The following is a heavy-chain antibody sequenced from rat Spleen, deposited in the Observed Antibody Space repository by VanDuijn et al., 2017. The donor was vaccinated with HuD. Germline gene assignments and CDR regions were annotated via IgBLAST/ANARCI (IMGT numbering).Heavy chain of an antibody. V-gene: IGHV2-41*01. J-gene: IGHJ3*01. Sequence: VQLVESDGGLVQPGRSLKLSCAASGFTFSDYYMAWVRQPPGKGLEWMGVIWNTGGTRYNSALKSRLSISKDTSKSQVFLKMNSFQTEDTATFYCVRDAYYSSSPPAYWGQGTLVTVSS. D-gene: IGHD1-2*01. CDR3: VRDAYYSSSPPAY. CDR2: IWNTGGT. CDR1: GFTFSDYY.